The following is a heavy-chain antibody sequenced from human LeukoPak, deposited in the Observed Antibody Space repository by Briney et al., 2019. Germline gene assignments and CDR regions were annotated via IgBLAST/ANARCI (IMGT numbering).Heavy chain of an antibody. CDR1: GFMFSAYG. Sequence: GGSLRLSCAASGFMFSAYGMHWVRQAPGKGLEWLAVTSYDGGNTYYAASVKGRFTISRDNSNYTLDLQMNSLRAEDTAVYYCARATLYSSSRPSSAEYFQHWGQGTLVTVSS. D-gene: IGHD6-6*01. CDR2: TSYDGGNT. V-gene: IGHV3-30*03. J-gene: IGHJ1*01. CDR3: ARATLYSSSRPSSAEYFQH.